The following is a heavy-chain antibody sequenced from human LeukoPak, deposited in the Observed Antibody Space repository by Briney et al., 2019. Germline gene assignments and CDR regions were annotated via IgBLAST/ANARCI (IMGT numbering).Heavy chain of an antibody. D-gene: IGHD5-12*01. CDR1: GYTFTSYG. J-gene: IGHJ4*02. CDR2: ISAYNGNT. V-gene: IGHV1-18*01. Sequence: ASVKASCKASGYTFTSYGISWVRQAPGQGLEWMGWISAYNGNTNYAQRLQGRVTMTTDTSTSTAYMELRSLRSDDTAVYYCARLDYFSSPNAYYFDYWGQGTLVTVSS. CDR3: ARLDYFSSPNAYYFDY.